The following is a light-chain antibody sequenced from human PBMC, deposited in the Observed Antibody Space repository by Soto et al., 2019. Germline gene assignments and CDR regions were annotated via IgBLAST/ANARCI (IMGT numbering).Light chain of an antibody. Sequence: EIVMMQSPATLSVSPGERVTLSCRASQSVSSNLAWYQQKSGQAPRLLIYGASTRATGIPARFSGSGSGTEFTLTISILQFEDFAIYYCQQYNNWPPVTFGQGTRLEIK. J-gene: IGKJ5*01. V-gene: IGKV3-15*01. CDR2: GAS. CDR1: QSVSSN. CDR3: QQYNNWPPVT.